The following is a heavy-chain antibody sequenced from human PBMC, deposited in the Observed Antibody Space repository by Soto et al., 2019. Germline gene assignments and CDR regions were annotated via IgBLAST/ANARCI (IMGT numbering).Heavy chain of an antibody. V-gene: IGHV4-4*02. Sequence: QVQLQESGPGLVKPSGTLSLTCAVSGGSISSSNWWSWVRQPPGKGLEWIGEIYHSGSTNYNPSLKRRVTISVDKSKNQFSLKLSSVPAADTAVYYCARVTGHYSYGMDVWGQGTTVTVSS. D-gene: IGHD3-10*01. CDR3: ARVTGHYSYGMDV. CDR2: IYHSGST. J-gene: IGHJ6*02. CDR1: GGSISSSNW.